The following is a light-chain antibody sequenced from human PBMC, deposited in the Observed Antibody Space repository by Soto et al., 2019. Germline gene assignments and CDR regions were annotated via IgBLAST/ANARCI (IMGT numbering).Light chain of an antibody. CDR1: QGIGNS. V-gene: IGKV3D-11*01. J-gene: IGKJ1*01. Sequence: EIVMTQSPATLPLSPGDRATLSCRASQGIGNSLAWYQQKRGQPPRLLIYDASSRATGIPARFSGSGSGTDFTLTISSLEPEDFAVYFCQQGTFGQGTKVDIK. CDR3: QQGT. CDR2: DAS.